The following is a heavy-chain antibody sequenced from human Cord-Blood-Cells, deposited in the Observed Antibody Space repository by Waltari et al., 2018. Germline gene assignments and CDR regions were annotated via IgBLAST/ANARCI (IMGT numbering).Heavy chain of an antibody. CDR3: ARDVYSSSWYAGFDY. Sequence: QESGPGLVKPSETLSLTCTVSGGSVSSGSYYWSWIRQPPGKGLEWIGYIYYSGSTNYNPSLKSRVTISVDTSKNQFSLKLSSVIAADTAVYYCARDVYSSSWYAGFDYWGQGTLVTVSS. CDR2: IYYSGST. V-gene: IGHV4-61*01. D-gene: IGHD6-13*01. CDR1: GGSVSSGSYY. J-gene: IGHJ4*02.